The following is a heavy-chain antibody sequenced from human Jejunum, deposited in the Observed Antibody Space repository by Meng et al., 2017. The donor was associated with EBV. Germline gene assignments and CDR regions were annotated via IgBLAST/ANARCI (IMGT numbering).Heavy chain of an antibody. Sequence: VQWVESGGGVVQPGRSLRLVCAASGFTFSGRAMQWVRQAPGKGMKWVALISNDGNNKYYADSVKGRFTISRDNSKNTLYLQMNSLRVDDTALYYCTREWGADYWGQGTLVTVSS. V-gene: IGHV3-30-3*01. J-gene: IGHJ4*02. CDR2: ISNDGNNK. D-gene: IGHD3-16*01. CDR1: GFTFSGRA. CDR3: TREWGADY.